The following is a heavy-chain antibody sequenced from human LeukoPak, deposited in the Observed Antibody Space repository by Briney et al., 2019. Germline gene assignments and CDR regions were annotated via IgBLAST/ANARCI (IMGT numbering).Heavy chain of an antibody. V-gene: IGHV5-51*01. CDR2: IYPGDSDT. CDR1: GYSFTSYW. CDR3: ASHYGDYESSLTPWY. J-gene: IGHJ4*02. Sequence: GESLKISCKGSGYSFTSYWIGWVRQMPGKGLEWMGIIYPGDSDTRYSPSFQGQVTISADKSIGTAYLQWSSLKASDTAMYYCASHYGDYESSLTPWYLGQGTLVTVSS. D-gene: IGHD4-17*01.